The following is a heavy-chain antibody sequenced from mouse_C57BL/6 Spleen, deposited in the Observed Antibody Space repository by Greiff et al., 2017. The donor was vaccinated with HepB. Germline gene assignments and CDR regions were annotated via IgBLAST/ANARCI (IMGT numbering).Heavy chain of an antibody. V-gene: IGHV1-18*01. J-gene: IGHJ4*01. CDR2: INPNNGGT. CDR1: GYTFTDYN. Sequence: EVQLQQSGPELVKPGASVKIPCKASGYTFTDYNMDWVKQSHGKSLEWIGDINPNNGGTIYNQKFKGKATLTVDKSSSTAYMELRSLTSEDTAVYYCAKGYYYGSSYGGYAMDYWGQGTSVTVSS. D-gene: IGHD1-1*01. CDR3: AKGYYYGSSYGGYAMDY.